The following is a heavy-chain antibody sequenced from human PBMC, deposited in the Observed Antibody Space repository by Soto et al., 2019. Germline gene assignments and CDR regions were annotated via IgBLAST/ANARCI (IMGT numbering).Heavy chain of an antibody. J-gene: IGHJ5*02. V-gene: IGHV1-18*01. CDR1: GYTFTSYG. CDR2: ISAYNGNT. CDR3: ARDRGYNWNYGWFDP. Sequence: QVQLVQSGAEVKKPGASVMVSCKASGYTFTSYGISWVRQAPGQGLELMGWISAYNGNTNYAQKLQGRVTMTTDTSTSTAYLQLRSLRSDDTAVYYCARDRGYNWNYGWFDPWGQGTLVTVSS. D-gene: IGHD1-7*01.